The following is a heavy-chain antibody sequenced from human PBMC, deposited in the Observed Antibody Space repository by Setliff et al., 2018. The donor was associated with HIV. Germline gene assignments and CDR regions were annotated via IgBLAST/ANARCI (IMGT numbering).Heavy chain of an antibody. Sequence: GGSLRLSCAASGFTFNTYWMHWVRQSPGKGLVWVSLSNSDGSSTTYADSVKGRFTISRDNAKNSLFLQMNSLRAEDTAVYYCARDRRYSSRWYYPFSSGDDGLDSWGQGTLVTVSS. D-gene: IGHD6-13*01. CDR3: ARDRRYSSRWYYPFSSGDDGLDS. V-gene: IGHV3-74*03. J-gene: IGHJ4*02. CDR1: GFTFNTYW. CDR2: SNSDGSST.